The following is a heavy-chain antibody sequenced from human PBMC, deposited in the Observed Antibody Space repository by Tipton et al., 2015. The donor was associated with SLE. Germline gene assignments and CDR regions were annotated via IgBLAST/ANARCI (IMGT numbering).Heavy chain of an antibody. V-gene: IGHV4-30-4*08. CDR1: GGSISSGDYY. CDR3: ARYSYGYPSYYYGMDV. Sequence: TLSLTCTVSGGSISSGDYYWSWIRQPPGKGLEWIGYIYYSGSTNYNPSLKSRVTISVDTSKNQFSLKLSSVTAADTAVYYCARYSYGYPSYYYGMDVWGQGTTVTVSS. J-gene: IGHJ6*02. D-gene: IGHD5-18*01. CDR2: IYYSGST.